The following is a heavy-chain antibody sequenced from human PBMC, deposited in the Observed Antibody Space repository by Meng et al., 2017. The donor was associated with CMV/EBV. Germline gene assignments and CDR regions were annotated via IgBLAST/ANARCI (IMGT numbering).Heavy chain of an antibody. CDR1: GYTFTNYD. J-gene: IGHJ3*01. Sequence: ASVKVSCKASGYTFTNYDINWVRQATGQGLEWMGWMNPNSGNTGYAQKFQGRVTITRDTPVNTAYMELSSLSSDDTAVYYCARDLITLVRGAVSNAFDVWGQGTVVTVSS. D-gene: IGHD3-10*01. CDR3: ARDLITLVRGAVSNAFDV. V-gene: IGHV1-8*03. CDR2: MNPNSGNT.